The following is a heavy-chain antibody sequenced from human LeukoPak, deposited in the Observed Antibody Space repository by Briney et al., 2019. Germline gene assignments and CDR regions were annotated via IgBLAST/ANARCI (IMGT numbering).Heavy chain of an antibody. CDR2: IRYDGSNK. CDR1: GFTFSSYG. V-gene: IGHV3-30*02. CDR3: ATDIWFGESLMTYYFDY. D-gene: IGHD3-10*01. J-gene: IGHJ4*02. Sequence: GGSLRLSCAASGFTFSSYGMHWVRQAPGKGLEWVAFIRYDGSNKYYADSVKGRFTISRDNSKNTLYLQMNSLRAEDTAVYYCATDIWFGESLMTYYFDYWGQGTLVTVSS.